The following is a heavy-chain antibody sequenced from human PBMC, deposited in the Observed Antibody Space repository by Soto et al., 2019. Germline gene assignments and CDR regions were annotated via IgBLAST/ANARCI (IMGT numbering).Heavy chain of an antibody. V-gene: IGHV1-8*01. J-gene: IGHJ4*02. CDR3: VGEYSSGWSKD. Sequence: QVQLVQSGAEVKKPGASVKVSCKASGYTFTSYDINWGRQATGQGLEWMGWMNPNSGNTGCAQKFQGGVTMTRNTSISTAYMELSSLRSEDTAVYYCVGEYSSGWSKDWGRGTLVTVSS. D-gene: IGHD6-19*01. CDR2: MNPNSGNT. CDR1: GYTFTSYD.